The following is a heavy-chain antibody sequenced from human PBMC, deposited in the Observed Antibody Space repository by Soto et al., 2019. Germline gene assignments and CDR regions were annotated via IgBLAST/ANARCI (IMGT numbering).Heavy chain of an antibody. Sequence: QVQLVQSGAEVKKPGASVKVSCKASGYTFTSYGISWVRQAPGQGLAWMGWISAYNSNTNYAQKLQGRVTMTTDPSTSTAYRELRSLRSDDTAVYYCARDVVGYCSSTSCLNDAFDIWGQGTMVTVSS. D-gene: IGHD2-2*01. CDR3: ARDVVGYCSSTSCLNDAFDI. CDR2: ISAYNSNT. CDR1: GYTFTSYG. V-gene: IGHV1-18*01. J-gene: IGHJ3*02.